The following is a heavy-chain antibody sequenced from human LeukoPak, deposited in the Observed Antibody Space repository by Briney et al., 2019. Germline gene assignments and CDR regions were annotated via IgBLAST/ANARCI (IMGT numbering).Heavy chain of an antibody. CDR3: AREFEGDNWFDP. J-gene: IGHJ5*02. CDR1: GFTFSSYA. V-gene: IGHV3-30-3*01. D-gene: IGHD3-10*01. CDR2: ISYDGSNK. Sequence: GGSLRLSCAASGFTFSSYAMHWVRQAPGKGLEWVAVISYDGSNKYYADSVKGRFTISRDNSKNTLYLQMNSLRAEDTAVYYCAREFEGDNWFDPWGQGTLVTVPS.